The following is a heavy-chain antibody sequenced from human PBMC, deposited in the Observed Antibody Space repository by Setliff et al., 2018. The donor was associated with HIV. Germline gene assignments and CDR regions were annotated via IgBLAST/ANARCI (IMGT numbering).Heavy chain of an antibody. CDR2: IGTYSGNT. V-gene: IGHV1-18*01. CDR3: AKNTPSIINYPYYYYMDV. J-gene: IGHJ6*03. D-gene: IGHD1-7*01. Sequence: ASVKVSCKASGYNFTNYGIGWVRQAPGQGLEYLGWIGTYSGNTDYAQSVQGRVTMTRDTSTGTVYMDLRSLRSDDTALYYCAKNTPSIINYPYYYYMDVWGKGTTVTVSS. CDR1: GYNFTNYG.